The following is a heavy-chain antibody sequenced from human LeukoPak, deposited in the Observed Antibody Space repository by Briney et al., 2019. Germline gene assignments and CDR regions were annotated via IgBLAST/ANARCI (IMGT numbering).Heavy chain of an antibody. V-gene: IGHV3-9*01. D-gene: IGHD1-7*01. CDR1: GFTFDDYA. J-gene: IGHJ3*02. Sequence: GGSLRLSCAASGFTFDDYAMHWVRQGPGKGLEWVSGITWNSGTIGYADPVKGRFTISRDNAKNSLYLQMNSLRAEDTALYYCAKDVTGTGAFDIWGQGTMVTVSS. CDR3: AKDVTGTGAFDI. CDR2: ITWNSGTI.